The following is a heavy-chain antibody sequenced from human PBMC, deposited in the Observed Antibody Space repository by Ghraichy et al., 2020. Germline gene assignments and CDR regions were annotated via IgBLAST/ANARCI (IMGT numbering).Heavy chain of an antibody. Sequence: SETLSLTCTVSGGSISSYYWSWIRQPPGKGLEWIGYIYYSGSTNYNPSLKSRVTISVDTSKNQFSLKLSSVTAADTAVYYCARVQTVVPAAWAAFDNWFDPWGQRTLVTVSS. CDR3: ARVQTVVPAAWAAFDNWFDP. V-gene: IGHV4-59*01. D-gene: IGHD2-2*01. CDR1: GGSISSYY. J-gene: IGHJ5*02. CDR2: IYYSGST.